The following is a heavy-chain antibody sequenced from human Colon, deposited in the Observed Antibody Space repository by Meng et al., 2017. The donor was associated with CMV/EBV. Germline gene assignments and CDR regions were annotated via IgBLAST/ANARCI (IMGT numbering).Heavy chain of an antibody. CDR3: AKDSTSNWNGAYYFDY. D-gene: IGHD1-20*01. J-gene: IGHJ4*02. Sequence: QGQLVRSGGGVVQPGGSLRLSCAASGFTFSSSGLHWVRQAPGKGLEWVAFIRYDGINTYYADSVRGRLTISRDNSKNTLYLQMDSLTTEDTSVYYCAKDSTSNWNGAYYFDYWGQGTLVTVSS. V-gene: IGHV3-30*02. CDR2: IRYDGINT. CDR1: GFTFSSSG.